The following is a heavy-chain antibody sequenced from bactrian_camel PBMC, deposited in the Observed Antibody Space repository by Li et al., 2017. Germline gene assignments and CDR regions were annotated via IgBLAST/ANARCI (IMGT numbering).Heavy chain of an antibody. CDR3: AAAEHLSMGWVPPGSCGS. Sequence: HVQLVESGGGSVQAGGSLMLSCAASTYTNRSNCMSWFRQAPGKEREGVAAIHSNGDTSYSDSVKGRFTVSRDDAKNTIYLQMSTLKPEDTAVYYCAAAEHLSMGWVPPGSCGSWGQGTQVTVS. D-gene: IGHD5*01. CDR2: IHSNGDT. CDR1: TYTNRSNC. J-gene: IGHJ6*01. V-gene: IGHV3S26*01.